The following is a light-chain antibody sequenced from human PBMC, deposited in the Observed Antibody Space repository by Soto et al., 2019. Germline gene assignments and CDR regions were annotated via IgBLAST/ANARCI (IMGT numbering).Light chain of an antibody. J-gene: IGLJ1*01. V-gene: IGLV1-40*01. CDR2: GNS. CDR1: SSNIGADYE. CDR3: QSYDSSLSGSYV. Sequence: QSVLTQPPSVSGAPGQGVTISCTGSSSNIGADYEVHWYQQLPGTVPKLLIYGNSNRPSGVPDQFSGSKSGTSASLAITGLQAEDEADYYCQSYDSSLSGSYVFGTGTKVTVL.